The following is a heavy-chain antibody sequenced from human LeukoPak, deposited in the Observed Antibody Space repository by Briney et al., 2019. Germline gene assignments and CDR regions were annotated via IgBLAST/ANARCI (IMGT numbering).Heavy chain of an antibody. D-gene: IGHD3-16*01. J-gene: IGHJ4*02. CDR1: GGSMRSYY. V-gene: IGHV4-59*07. CDR3: ARGFGAVNRGPSFDY. Sequence: SDTLSLTCTVSGGSMRSYYWSWIRQPPGKGLEWIGSIHYSGSTNYNPSLKSRVTISVDTSKNQFSLKLSSMTAADTAVYYCARGFGAVNRGPSFDYWGQGTLVTVSS. CDR2: IHYSGST.